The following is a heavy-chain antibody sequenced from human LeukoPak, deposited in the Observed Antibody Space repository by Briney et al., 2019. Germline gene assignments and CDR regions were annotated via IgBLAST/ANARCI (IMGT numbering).Heavy chain of an antibody. CDR2: MNPNSGNT. V-gene: IGHV1-8*01. CDR1: GYTFTSYD. Sequence: ASVKVSCKASGYTFTSYDINWVRQATGHGLEWMGWMNPNSGNTGYAQKFQGRVTMTRNTSISTAYMELTSQRSADTAVYYCARGRPYYHGSDYTNDYWGQGTLVTVSS. D-gene: IGHD3-10*01. J-gene: IGHJ4*02. CDR3: ARGRPYYHGSDYTNDY.